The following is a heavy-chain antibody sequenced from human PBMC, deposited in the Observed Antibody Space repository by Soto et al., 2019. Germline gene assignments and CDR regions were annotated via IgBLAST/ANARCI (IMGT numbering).Heavy chain of an antibody. Sequence: GGSLRLSCAASGFTFSSYGMHWVRQAPGKGLEWVAVIWYDGSNKYYADSVKGRFTISRDNSKNTLYLQMNSLRAEDTAVYYCARDPWGQLDPPGPFDPWGQGTLVTVSS. CDR1: GFTFSSYG. J-gene: IGHJ5*02. CDR3: ARDPWGQLDPPGPFDP. D-gene: IGHD6-6*01. CDR2: IWYDGSNK. V-gene: IGHV3-33*01.